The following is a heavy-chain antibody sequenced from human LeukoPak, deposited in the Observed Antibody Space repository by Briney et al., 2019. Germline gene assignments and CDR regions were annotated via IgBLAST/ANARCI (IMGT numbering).Heavy chain of an antibody. Sequence: PGGSLRLSCSASGFTFRSYSMNWVRQAPGKGLEWVSSTSSSSSYIYYADSVKGRLTISRDNAKNSLYLQMNSLRAEDTAVYYCASEWGGYNAFDYWGQGTLVTVSS. V-gene: IGHV3-21*01. CDR2: TSSSSSYI. CDR3: ASEWGGYNAFDY. CDR1: GFTFRSYS. J-gene: IGHJ4*02. D-gene: IGHD5-24*01.